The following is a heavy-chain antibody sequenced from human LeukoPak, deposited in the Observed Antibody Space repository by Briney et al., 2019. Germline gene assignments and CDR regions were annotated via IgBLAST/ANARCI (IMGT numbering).Heavy chain of an antibody. D-gene: IGHD4-11*01. J-gene: IGHJ4*02. CDR3: ARGDYIFDY. CDR2: IYHSGST. CDR1: GGSISSGGYS. Sequence: SETLSLTCAVSGGSISSGGYSWSWIRQPPGKGLEWIGYIYHSGSTYYNPSLKSRVTISVDRSKNQFSLKLSFVTAADTAVYYCARGDYIFDYWGQGTLVTVSS. V-gene: IGHV4-30-2*01.